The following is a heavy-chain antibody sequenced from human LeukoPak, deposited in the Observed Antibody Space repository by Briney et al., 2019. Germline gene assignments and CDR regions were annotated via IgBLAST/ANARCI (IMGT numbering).Heavy chain of an antibody. V-gene: IGHV3-30*18. CDR3: AKAPEYDFWSGYHLNYYYGMDV. D-gene: IGHD3-3*01. CDR2: ISYDGSNK. CDR1: GLTFSSYG. Sequence: GGSLRLSCAASGLTFSSYGMHWVRQAPGKGLEWVAVISYDGSNKYYADSVKGRFTISRDNSKNTLYLQMNSLRAEDTAVYYCAKAPEYDFWSGYHLNYYYGMDVWGQGTTVTVSS. J-gene: IGHJ6*02.